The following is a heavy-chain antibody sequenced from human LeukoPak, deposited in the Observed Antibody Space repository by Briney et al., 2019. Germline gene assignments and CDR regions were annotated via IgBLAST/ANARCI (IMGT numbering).Heavy chain of an antibody. V-gene: IGHV3-21*01. D-gene: IGHD2-2*01. CDR3: ARDYVVPAYPNSKANYYGMDV. J-gene: IGHJ6*02. CDR2: ISSSSSYI. CDR1: GFTFSSYS. Sequence: GGSLRLSCAASGFTFSSYSMNWVRQAPGKGLEWVSSISSSSSYIYYADSVKGRFTISRDNSKNTLYLQMNSLRAEDTAVYYCARDYVVPAYPNSKANYYGMDVWGQGTTVTVSS.